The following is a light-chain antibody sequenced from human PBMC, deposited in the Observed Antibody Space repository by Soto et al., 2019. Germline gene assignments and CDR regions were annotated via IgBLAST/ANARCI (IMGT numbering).Light chain of an antibody. CDR1: QSISSW. Sequence: DIQMTQSPSTLSASLGDRVTITCRASQSISSWLAWYQQKPGKAPKLLIYKASTLESGVPSRFSGSGSGTEFTLTISSLQSDDFAAYYCHQYNSYSPYTFGQGTKLEIK. CDR3: HQYNSYSPYT. CDR2: KAS. V-gene: IGKV1-5*03. J-gene: IGKJ2*01.